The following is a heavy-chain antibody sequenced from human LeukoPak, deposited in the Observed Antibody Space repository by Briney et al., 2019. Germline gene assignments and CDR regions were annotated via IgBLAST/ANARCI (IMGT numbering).Heavy chain of an antibody. J-gene: IGHJ5*02. D-gene: IGHD1-26*01. V-gene: IGHV1-8*01. Sequence: AAVKVSCKASGYTFTSYDINWVRQATGQGLEWMGWMNPNSGNTGYAQKFQGRVTMTRNTSISTAYMELSSLRSEDTAVYYCARSGSYSVGYDWFDPWGQGTLVTVSS. CDR1: GYTFTSYD. CDR3: ARSGSYSVGYDWFDP. CDR2: MNPNSGNT.